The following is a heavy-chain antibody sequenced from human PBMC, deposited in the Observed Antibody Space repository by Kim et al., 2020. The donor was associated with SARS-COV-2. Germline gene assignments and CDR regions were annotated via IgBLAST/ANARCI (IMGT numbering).Heavy chain of an antibody. CDR2: IKQDGSDK. D-gene: IGHD5-12*01. J-gene: IGHJ5*02. CDR3: AREGPEMARAPGDWFDP. Sequence: GGSLRLSCTASGFTFSNYWMIWVRQAPGKGLEWVANIKQDGSDKYYVDSVKGRFTISRDNAKNSLYLQMNSLRVEDTAVYYCAREGPEMARAPGDWFDPWGQGTLVTVSS. V-gene: IGHV3-7*01. CDR1: GFTFSNYW.